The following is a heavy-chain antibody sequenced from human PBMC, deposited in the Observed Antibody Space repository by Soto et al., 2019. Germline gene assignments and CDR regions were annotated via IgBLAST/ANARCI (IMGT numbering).Heavy chain of an antibody. CDR2: ISGSGGST. CDR1: GFTFSSYA. D-gene: IGHD2-15*01. V-gene: IGHV3-23*01. CDR3: AKGPYCSGGSCYPDYYYGMDV. J-gene: IGHJ6*02. Sequence: GGSLRLSCAASGFTFSSYAMSWVRQAPGKGLEWVSAISGSGGSTYYADSVKGRFTISRDNSKNTLYLQMNSLRAKDTAVYYCAKGPYCSGGSCYPDYYYGMDVWGQGTTVTVSS.